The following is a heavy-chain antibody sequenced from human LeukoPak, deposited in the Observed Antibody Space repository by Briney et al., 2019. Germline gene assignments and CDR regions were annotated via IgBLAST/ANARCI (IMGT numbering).Heavy chain of an antibody. CDR1: GYTFTSYY. V-gene: IGHV1-46*01. Sequence: GASVKVSCKASGYTFTSYYMHWVRQAPGQGLEWMGIINPSGGSTSYAQKFQGRVTMTRDTSTSTVYMELSSLRSEDTAVYYCARDLGTTAARRNWYFDLWGRGTLVTVSS. J-gene: IGHJ2*01. CDR3: ARDLGTTAARRNWYFDL. CDR2: INPSGGST. D-gene: IGHD6-6*01.